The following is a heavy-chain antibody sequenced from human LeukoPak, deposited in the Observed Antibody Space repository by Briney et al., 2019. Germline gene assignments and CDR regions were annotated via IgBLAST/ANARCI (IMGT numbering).Heavy chain of an antibody. CDR2: IYYSGST. V-gene: IGHV4-61*08. Sequence: PSQTLSLTCTVSGGSISSGGYYWSWIRQPPGKGLEWIGYIYYSGSTNYNPSLKSRVTISVDTSKNQFSLKLSSVTAADTAVYYCGRDLSSRHYYYYMDVWGKGTTVTVSS. D-gene: IGHD5/OR15-5a*01. CDR1: GGSISSGGYY. CDR3: GRDLSSRHYYYYMDV. J-gene: IGHJ6*03.